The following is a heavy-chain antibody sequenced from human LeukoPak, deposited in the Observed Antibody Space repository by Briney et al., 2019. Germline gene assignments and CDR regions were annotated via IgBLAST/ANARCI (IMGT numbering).Heavy chain of an antibody. Sequence: PGGSLRLSCAASGFTFSSYTMNWVRQAPGEGLEWVSYISSSSSYIYYAVSVKGRFTISRDNAENSLYLQMNSLRAEDTAVFYCARGSEGYCSGGGCYYGMDVWGQGSTVTV. V-gene: IGHV3-21*01. CDR1: GFTFSSYT. CDR3: ARGSEGYCSGGGCYYGMDV. D-gene: IGHD2-15*01. CDR2: ISSSSSYI. J-gene: IGHJ6*01.